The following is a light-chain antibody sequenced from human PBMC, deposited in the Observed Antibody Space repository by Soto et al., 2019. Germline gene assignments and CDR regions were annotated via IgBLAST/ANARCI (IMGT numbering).Light chain of an antibody. Sequence: ETVLTQSPAILSLSPGERATLFGRASQSISRYLAWYQQKPGQAPRLLIYDASNRATGIPARFSGSGSGTDFTLTISSLEPEDFAVYYCQQRSNWPPFTFGPGTKVDIK. J-gene: IGKJ3*01. CDR2: DAS. V-gene: IGKV3-11*01. CDR1: QSISRY. CDR3: QQRSNWPPFT.